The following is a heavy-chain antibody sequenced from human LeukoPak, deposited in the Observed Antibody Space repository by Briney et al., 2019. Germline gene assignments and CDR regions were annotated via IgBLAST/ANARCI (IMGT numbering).Heavy chain of an antibody. D-gene: IGHD3-22*01. CDR2: IYHSGST. V-gene: IGHV4-4*02. J-gene: IGHJ4*02. Sequence: SWFRQAPGKGLEWIGEIYHSGSTNYNPSLKSRVIISVDKSKNQFSLKLSSVTAADTAVYYCARVGGGYYDSSGPFDYWGQGTLVTVSS. CDR3: ARVGGGYYDSSGPFDY.